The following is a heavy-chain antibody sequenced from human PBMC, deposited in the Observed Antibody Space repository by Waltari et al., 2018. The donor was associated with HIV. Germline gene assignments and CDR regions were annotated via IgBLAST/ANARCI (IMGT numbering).Heavy chain of an antibody. J-gene: IGHJ4*02. V-gene: IGHV1-58*02. Sequence: VQSGAEVKKPGASVKVSCEASGYTFTSYDINWVRQATGQGLEWMGWIVVGSGNTNYAQKFQERVTITRDMSTSTAYMELSSLRSEDTAVYYCAAVYRAGGYDRDFDYWGQGTLVTVSS. CDR2: IVVGSGNT. D-gene: IGHD5-12*01. CDR1: GYTFTSYD. CDR3: AAVYRAGGYDRDFDY.